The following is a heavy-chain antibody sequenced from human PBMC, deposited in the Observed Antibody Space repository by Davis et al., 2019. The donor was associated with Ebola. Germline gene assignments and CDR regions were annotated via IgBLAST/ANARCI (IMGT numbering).Heavy chain of an antibody. CDR2: ISAYNGNT. CDR3: VLTTDVWSWFDP. D-gene: IGHD4-17*01. CDR1: GYTFTSYG. Sequence: ASVKVSCKASGYTFTSYGISWVRQAPGQGLEWMGWISAYNGNTNYAQKLQGRVTMTTDTSTSTAYMELRSLRSDDTAVYYCVLTTDVWSWFDPWGQGTLVTVSS. J-gene: IGHJ5*02. V-gene: IGHV1-18*01.